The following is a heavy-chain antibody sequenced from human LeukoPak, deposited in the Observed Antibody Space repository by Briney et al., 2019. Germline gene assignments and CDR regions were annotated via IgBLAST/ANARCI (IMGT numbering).Heavy chain of an antibody. CDR1: GYTFTSYG. D-gene: IGHD2-2*01. Sequence: ASVKVSCKASGYTFTSYGISWVRQALGQGLEWMGWISAYNGNTNYAQKLQGRVTMTTDTSTSTAYMELRSLRSDDTAVYYCARAVYCSSTSCYFVPFDPWGQGTLVTVSS. J-gene: IGHJ5*02. CDR3: ARAVYCSSTSCYFVPFDP. CDR2: ISAYNGNT. V-gene: IGHV1-18*01.